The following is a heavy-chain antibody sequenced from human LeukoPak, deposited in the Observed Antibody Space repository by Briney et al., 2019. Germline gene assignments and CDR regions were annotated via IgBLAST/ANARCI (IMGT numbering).Heavy chain of an antibody. Sequence: PSETLSPTCTVSGGSISSYYWSWIRQPAGKGLEWIGRIYTSGSTNYNPSLKSRVTMSIDTSKKQFSLKLRSVTAADTAVYYCARGGYGDPFDYWGQGTLVTVSS. CDR3: ARGGYGDPFDY. CDR2: IYTSGST. CDR1: GGSISSYY. V-gene: IGHV4-4*07. D-gene: IGHD4-17*01. J-gene: IGHJ4*02.